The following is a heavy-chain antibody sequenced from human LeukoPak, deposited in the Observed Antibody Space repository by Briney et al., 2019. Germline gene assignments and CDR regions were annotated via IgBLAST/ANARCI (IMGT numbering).Heavy chain of an antibody. Sequence: KPSETLSLTCTVSGDSISSYYWSWIRQPPGKGLEWIGYFHTGGGTSYIPSLKGRVTISIDTSKNQFSLKLSSVTAADSAVYYCARLTRLSTSPDRYYLDYWGQGTLVTVSS. V-gene: IGHV4-4*09. J-gene: IGHJ4*02. D-gene: IGHD6-6*01. CDR3: ARLTRLSTSPDRYYLDY. CDR2: FHTGGGT. CDR1: GDSISSYY.